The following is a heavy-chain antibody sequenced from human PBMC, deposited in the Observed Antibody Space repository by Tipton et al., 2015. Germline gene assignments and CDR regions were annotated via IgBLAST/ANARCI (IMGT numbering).Heavy chain of an antibody. D-gene: IGHD6-13*01. CDR3: ARRFSHSSSWTFDY. J-gene: IGHJ4*02. V-gene: IGHV6-1*01. CDR2: TYYRSRWYN. Sequence: GLVKPSQTLSLTCAISGDSVSSNSDAWNWIRQSPSRGLEWLGRTYYRSRWYNDYAVSVKSRITITPDTSKNQFSLQLSSVTAADTAVYYCARRFSHSSSWTFDYWGQGTLVTVSS. CDR1: GDSVSSNSDA.